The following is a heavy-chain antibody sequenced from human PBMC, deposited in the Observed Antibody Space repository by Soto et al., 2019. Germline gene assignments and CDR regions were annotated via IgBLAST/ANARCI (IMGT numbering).Heavy chain of an antibody. J-gene: IGHJ3*02. CDR1: GFTFNNYA. Sequence: GGSLRLSCAASGFTFNNYAMSWVRQAPGKGLEWVTAISGSGGSTYYADSVKGRLTISRDNSKNTLYLRVNSLRAEDTAVYYCAKDLYDYIWGSYRHRAYDIWGQGTMVTVSS. CDR3: AKDLYDYIWGSYRHRAYDI. V-gene: IGHV3-23*01. D-gene: IGHD3-16*02. CDR2: ISGSGGST.